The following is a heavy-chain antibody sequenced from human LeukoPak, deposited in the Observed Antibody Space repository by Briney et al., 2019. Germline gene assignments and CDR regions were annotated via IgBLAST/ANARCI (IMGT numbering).Heavy chain of an antibody. CDR2: IYTSGST. CDR3: ARDRDVTGCSCFDP. D-gene: IGHD2-15*01. Sequence: PSETLSLTCTVSGGSINSGSYYWSWIRQPAGKGLEWIGHIYTSGSTNYNPSLKSRVTISVDTSKNQFSLKLSSVTAADTAVYYCARDRDVTGCSCFDPWGQGTLVTVSS. J-gene: IGHJ5*02. V-gene: IGHV4-61*09. CDR1: GGSINSGSYY.